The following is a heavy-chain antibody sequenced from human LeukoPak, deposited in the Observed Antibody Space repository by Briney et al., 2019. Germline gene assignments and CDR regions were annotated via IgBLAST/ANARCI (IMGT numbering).Heavy chain of an antibody. V-gene: IGHV3-33*01. Sequence: GGSLRLSCAASGVTFSSYGMHWVRQAPGKGLEWVAFIWYDGNNKYYADSVKGRFTISRDNSKNTLYLQMNSLRAEDTAVYCCARDRNNYFEYWGQGTLVTVSS. CDR3: ARDRNNYFEY. CDR2: IWYDGNNK. CDR1: GVTFSSYG. J-gene: IGHJ4*02.